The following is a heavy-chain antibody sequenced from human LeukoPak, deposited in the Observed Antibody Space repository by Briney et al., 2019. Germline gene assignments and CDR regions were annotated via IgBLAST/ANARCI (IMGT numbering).Heavy chain of an antibody. V-gene: IGHV3-23*01. J-gene: IGHJ4*02. CDR3: AKGARWELPLDY. CDR1: GFTFSSHA. CDR2: ISGSGGRT. D-gene: IGHD1-26*01. Sequence: GGSLRLSCAAPGFTFSSHAMSWVRQAPGKGLEWVSAISGSGGRTYYADSVKGRFTISRDNSMDTLYLQMNRLRADDTAVYYCAKGARWELPLDYWGQGTLVTVSS.